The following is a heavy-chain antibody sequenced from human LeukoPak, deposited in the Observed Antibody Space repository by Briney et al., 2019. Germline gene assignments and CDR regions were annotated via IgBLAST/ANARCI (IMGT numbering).Heavy chain of an antibody. D-gene: IGHD1-14*01. CDR3: AKDGQGLTYYFDY. Sequence: GGSLRLSCAASGFTFSSYGMHWVRQAPGKGLEWVAVISYDGSNKYYADSVKGRFTISRDNSKNTLYLQMNSLRAEDTAVYYCAKDGQGLTYYFDYWGQGTLVTVSS. CDR2: ISYDGSNK. J-gene: IGHJ4*02. V-gene: IGHV3-30*18. CDR1: GFTFSSYG.